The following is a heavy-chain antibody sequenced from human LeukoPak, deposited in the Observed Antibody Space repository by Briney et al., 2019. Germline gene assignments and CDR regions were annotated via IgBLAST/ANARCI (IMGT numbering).Heavy chain of an antibody. D-gene: IGHD3-10*01. CDR3: AKSRATGTYPGRFDY. Sequence: GGSLRLSCAASGFTFSSHGMSWARQAPGRGLEWVSSLSGSGKYTFYADSVKGRFTISRDNSRNELFLQMNSLTSGATAEYYCAKSRATGTYPGRFDYWGLGILVTVSS. J-gene: IGHJ4*02. V-gene: IGHV3-23*01. CDR1: GFTFSSHG. CDR2: LSGSGKYT.